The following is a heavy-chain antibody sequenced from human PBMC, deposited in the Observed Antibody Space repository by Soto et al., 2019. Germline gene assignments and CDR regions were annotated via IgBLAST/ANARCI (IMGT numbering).Heavy chain of an antibody. CDR2: INPNSGGT. CDR3: ARGTMTTVNYAVLEY. J-gene: IGHJ4*02. D-gene: IGHD4-4*01. CDR1: GYTFTVYY. Sequence: ASVKVSCKASGYTFTVYYMHWVRQAPGQGLEWMGWINPNSGGTNYAQKFQGWVTMTRDTSISTAYMELSRLRSDDTAVYYCARGTMTTVNYAVLEYWGPAPLVTVSS. V-gene: IGHV1-2*04.